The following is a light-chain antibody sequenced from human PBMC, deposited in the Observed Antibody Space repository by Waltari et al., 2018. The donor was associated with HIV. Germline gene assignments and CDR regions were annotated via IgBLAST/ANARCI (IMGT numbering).Light chain of an antibody. V-gene: IGLV1-47*01. CDR1: SSNIGTNY. J-gene: IGLJ2*01. CDR3: AAWDDTLTVV. Sequence: QSVLTQPPSASGTPGQSVTISCSGTSSNIGTNYVYWYQQFPGTAPKLLIYRNNKRPSWVPDRFSGSKSGTSASLDISGLRSDDEAEYYCAAWDDTLTVVFGGGTKLTVL. CDR2: RNN.